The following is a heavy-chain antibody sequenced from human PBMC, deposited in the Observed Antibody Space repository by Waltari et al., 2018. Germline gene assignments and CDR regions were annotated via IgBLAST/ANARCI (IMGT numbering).Heavy chain of an antibody. CDR2: ISSSSSYI. D-gene: IGHD1-26*01. CDR3: ARDKEVGATVAAFDI. J-gene: IGHJ3*02. CDR1: GFTFSSYS. V-gene: IGHV3-21*01. Sequence: EVQLVESGGGLVKPGGSLRLSCAASGFTFSSYSMTWVRQAPGKGLEWVSSISSSSSYIYYADSVKGRFTISRDNAKNSLYLQMNSLRAEDTAVYYCARDKEVGATVAAFDIWGQGTMVTVSS.